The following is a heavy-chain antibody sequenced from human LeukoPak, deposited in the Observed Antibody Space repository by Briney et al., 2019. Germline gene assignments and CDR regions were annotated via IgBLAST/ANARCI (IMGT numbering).Heavy chain of an antibody. CDR2: ISWNSGSI. J-gene: IGHJ5*02. D-gene: IGHD6-13*01. V-gene: IGHV3-9*01. Sequence: PGGSLRLSCAASGFTFDDYAMHWVRQAPGKGLEWVSGISWNSGSIGYADSVKGRFTISRDNAKNSLYLQMNSLRAEDTALYYCAKGGYSSSWSYNWFDPLGQGNLVNVSS. CDR3: AKGGYSSSWSYNWFDP. CDR1: GFTFDDYA.